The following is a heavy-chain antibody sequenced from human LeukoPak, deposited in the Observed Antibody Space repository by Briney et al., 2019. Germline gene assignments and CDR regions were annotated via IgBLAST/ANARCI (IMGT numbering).Heavy chain of an antibody. V-gene: IGHV3-30*02. Sequence: GGSLRLSCAASGFTFSDYYMSWIRQAPGKGLEWVAFIRYDGSNRYYADSVKGRFTISRDNSKNTLYLQMNSLRAEDTAVYYCAKEAIDIVVVPAAIWSYYFDYWGQGTLVTVSS. CDR1: GFTFSDYY. CDR2: IRYDGSNR. D-gene: IGHD2-2*01. CDR3: AKEAIDIVVVPAAIWSYYFDY. J-gene: IGHJ4*02.